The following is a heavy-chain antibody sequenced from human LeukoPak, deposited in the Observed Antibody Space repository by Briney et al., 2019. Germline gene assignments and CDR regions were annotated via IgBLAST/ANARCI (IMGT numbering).Heavy chain of an antibody. CDR2: ISYDGSNK. J-gene: IGHJ4*02. CDR3: AKSLKTTYTASLDY. CDR1: GFTFSSYA. Sequence: GGSLRLSCAASGFTFSSYAMHWVRQAPGKGLEWVAVISYDGSNKYYADSVRGRFTISRDNSKNTLYLQMNSLRAEDTAVYYCAKSLKTTYTASLDYWGQGTLVTVSS. V-gene: IGHV3-30*04. D-gene: IGHD4-11*01.